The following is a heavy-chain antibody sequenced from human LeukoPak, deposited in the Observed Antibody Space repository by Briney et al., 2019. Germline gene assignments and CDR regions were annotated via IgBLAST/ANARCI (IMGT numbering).Heavy chain of an antibody. CDR1: GFTVSSNY. J-gene: IGHJ4*02. CDR2: ISGSGGST. D-gene: IGHD6-13*01. CDR3: AKDRIAAAAFFY. Sequence: GGSLRLSCAASGFTVSSNYMSWVRQGPGKGLEWVSAISGSGGSTYYADSVKGRFTISRDNSKNTLYLQMNSLRAEDTAVYYCAKDRIAAAAFFYWGQGTLVTVSS. V-gene: IGHV3-23*01.